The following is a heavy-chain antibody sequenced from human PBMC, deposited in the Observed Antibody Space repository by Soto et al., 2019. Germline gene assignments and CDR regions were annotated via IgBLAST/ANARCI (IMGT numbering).Heavy chain of an antibody. CDR1: GGSISSGGYS. CDR2: IYHSGST. J-gene: IGHJ3*02. V-gene: IGHV4-30-2*01. Sequence: SETLSLTCAVSGGSISSGGYSWSWIRQPPGKGLEWIGYIYHSGSTYYNPSLKSRVTISVDRSKNQFSLKLSSVTAADTAVYYCARAAITMIVVADAFDIWGQGTMVTVSS. D-gene: IGHD3-22*01. CDR3: ARAAITMIVVADAFDI.